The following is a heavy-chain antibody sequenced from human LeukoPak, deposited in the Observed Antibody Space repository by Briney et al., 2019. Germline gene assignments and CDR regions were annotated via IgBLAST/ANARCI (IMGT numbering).Heavy chain of an antibody. CDR1: GGSFSGYY. V-gene: IGHV4-34*01. D-gene: IGHD5-12*01. CDR3: ARGPKKRAYSGYTRGYYFDY. J-gene: IGHJ4*02. CDR2: INHSGST. Sequence: SETLSLTCAVYGGSFSGYYWSWIRQPPGKGLEWIGEINHSGSTNYNPSLKSRVTISVDTSKNQFSLKLSSVTAADTAVYYCARGPKKRAYSGYTRGYYFDYWGQGTLVTVSS.